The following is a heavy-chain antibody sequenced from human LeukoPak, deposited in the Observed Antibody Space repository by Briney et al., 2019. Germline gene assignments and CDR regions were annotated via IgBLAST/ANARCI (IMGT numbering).Heavy chain of an antibody. CDR3: ARHMTTDMLDAFDI. J-gene: IGHJ3*02. D-gene: IGHD3-10*02. V-gene: IGHV4-38-2*01. CDR1: GYSISSGYY. Sequence: PSETLSLTCAVSGYSISSGYYWGWIRQFPGKGLEWIGSMFHSGSTYDNPSLKSRVTTSVDASKNHFSPTLSSVTAADTAVYYCARHMTTDMLDAFDIWGQGTMVIISS. CDR2: MFHSGST.